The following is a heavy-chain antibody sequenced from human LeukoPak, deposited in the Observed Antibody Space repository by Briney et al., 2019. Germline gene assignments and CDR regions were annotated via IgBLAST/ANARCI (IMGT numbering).Heavy chain of an antibody. CDR1: GFTFSSYD. CDR2: ISASGASA. CDR3: ARDLEAARPGY. Sequence: GSLRLSCAASGFTFSSYDMSWVRQAPGKGLEWVSSISASGASAYYADSVKGRFAISRDYSKNTLYLQMSSLRVDDTAIYYCARDLEAARPGYWGQGTLVTVSS. D-gene: IGHD6-6*01. V-gene: IGHV3-23*01. J-gene: IGHJ4*02.